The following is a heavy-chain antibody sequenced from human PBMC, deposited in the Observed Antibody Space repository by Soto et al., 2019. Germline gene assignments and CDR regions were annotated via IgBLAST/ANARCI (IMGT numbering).Heavy chain of an antibody. V-gene: IGHV1-3*01. J-gene: IGHJ5*02. CDR3: ARGGRITMVRGVIRWFDP. Sequence: GASVKLSCKASGDTFTSYAMHWVRQAPRQRLEWMGWINAGNGNTKYSQKFQGRVTITRDTSASTAYMELSSLRSEDTAVYYCARGGRITMVRGVIRWFDPWGQGTLVTVSS. CDR1: GDTFTSYA. CDR2: INAGNGNT. D-gene: IGHD3-10*01.